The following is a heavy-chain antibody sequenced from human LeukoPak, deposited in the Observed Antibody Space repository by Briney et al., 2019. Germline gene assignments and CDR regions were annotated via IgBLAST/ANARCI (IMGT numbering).Heavy chain of an antibody. CDR2: ISSSGSTI. CDR3: ARDQISSSLYKEPLDY. Sequence: TGGSLRLSCAASGFTFSDYYMSWIRQAPGKGLEWVSYISSSGSTIYYADSVKGRFTISRDNAKNSLYLQMDSLRDDDTAVYYCARDQISSSLYKEPLDYWGQGTLVTVSS. J-gene: IGHJ4*02. V-gene: IGHV3-11*04. D-gene: IGHD6-13*01. CDR1: GFTFSDYY.